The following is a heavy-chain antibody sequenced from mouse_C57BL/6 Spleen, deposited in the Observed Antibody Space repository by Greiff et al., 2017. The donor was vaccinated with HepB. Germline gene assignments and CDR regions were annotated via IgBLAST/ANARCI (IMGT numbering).Heavy chain of an antibody. CDR3: ARTYYDYDGEAWFAY. D-gene: IGHD2-4*01. J-gene: IGHJ3*01. CDR1: GYTFTSYW. Sequence: QVQLKESGAELVKPGASVKMSCKASGYTFTSYWITWVKQRPGQGLEWIGDIYPGSGSTNYNEKFKSKATLTVDTSSSTAYMQLSSLTSEDSAVYYCARTYYDYDGEAWFAYWGQGTLVTVSA. CDR2: IYPGSGST. V-gene: IGHV1-55*01.